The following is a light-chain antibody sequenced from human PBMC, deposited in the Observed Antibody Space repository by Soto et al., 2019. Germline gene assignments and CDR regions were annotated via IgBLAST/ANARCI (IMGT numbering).Light chain of an antibody. V-gene: IGLV2-14*03. CDR3: SSYTGSTSLVYV. CDR1: SSDVGRYNF. J-gene: IGLJ1*01. CDR2: DVA. Sequence: QSALTQPASLSGSPGQSISISCTGTSSDVGRYNFVSWYQQRPGKAPKLIIYDVANRPSGISNRFSGSKSGNTASLTISGLQAEDEADYYCSSYTGSTSLVYVFGTGTKVTVL.